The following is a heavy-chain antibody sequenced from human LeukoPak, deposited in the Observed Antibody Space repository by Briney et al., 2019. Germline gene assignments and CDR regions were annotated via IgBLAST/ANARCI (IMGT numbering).Heavy chain of an antibody. CDR2: VYYSGNT. CDR3: ARRLPATAGGLGAFDS. J-gene: IGHJ4*02. V-gene: IGHV4-59*08. CDR1: GGSISSYY. D-gene: IGHD3-16*01. Sequence: SETLSLTCTVSGGSISSYYWSWLRQPPGKGLEWIGYVYYSGNTNYNPSLKSRVTISLDTSKNQFSLKLNSVTAADTAVYYCARRLPATAGGLGAFDSWGQGTPVTVSS.